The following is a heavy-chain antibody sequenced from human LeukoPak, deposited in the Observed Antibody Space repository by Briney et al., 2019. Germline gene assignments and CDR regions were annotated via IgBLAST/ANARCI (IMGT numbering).Heavy chain of an antibody. CDR1: GYTLTELS. Sequence: ASVKVSCKVSGYTLTELSIHWVRQAPGKGLEWMGGFDPEDGETIYAQKFQGRVTMTEDTSTDTAYMELSSLRSEDTAVYYCATPKRVGATVDDAFDIWGQGTMVTVSS. D-gene: IGHD1-26*01. V-gene: IGHV1-24*01. CDR3: ATPKRVGATVDDAFDI. J-gene: IGHJ3*02. CDR2: FDPEDGET.